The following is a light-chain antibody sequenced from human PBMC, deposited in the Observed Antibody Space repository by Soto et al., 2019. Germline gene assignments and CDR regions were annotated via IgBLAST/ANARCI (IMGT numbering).Light chain of an antibody. V-gene: IGLV1-40*01. CDR1: NSNIGAGYD. J-gene: IGLJ3*02. CDR3: QSYDSSLSAWV. CDR2: ANN. Sequence: QSVLAQPPSVSGAPGQRVTISCTGSNSNIGAGYDVHWYQQLPGTAPKLLIYANNNRPSGVPDRFSGSKSGPSGSLAITGLQAEDEAGYYCQSYDSSLSAWVFGGGTKVTVL.